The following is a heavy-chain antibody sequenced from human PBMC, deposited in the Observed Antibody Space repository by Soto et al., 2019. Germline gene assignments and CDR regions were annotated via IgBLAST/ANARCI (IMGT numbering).Heavy chain of an antibody. CDR2: IRAYNGNT. J-gene: IGHJ4*02. D-gene: IGHD1-1*01. CDR1: GYTFTSYG. Sequence: QVQLVQSGAEVKKPGASVKVSCKASGYTFTSYGVSWVGQAPGKGLEWMGWIRAYNGNTNYAQKLQGRVTMTTDTSTSTAYMELRSLRSDDTAVYYCARGPETGTAPYYFDYWGQGTLVTVSS. V-gene: IGHV1-18*01. CDR3: ARGPETGTAPYYFDY.